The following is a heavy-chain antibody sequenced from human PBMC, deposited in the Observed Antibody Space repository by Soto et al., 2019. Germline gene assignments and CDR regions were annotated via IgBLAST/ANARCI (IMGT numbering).Heavy chain of an antibody. J-gene: IGHJ4*02. CDR3: ARGDYYDRRFDY. CDR2: IKQDGSEK. V-gene: IGHV3-7*03. D-gene: IGHD3-22*01. CDR1: GFTFNTDW. Sequence: GGSLRLSCAASGFTFNTDWMNWVRQAPGKGLEWVADIKQDGSEKYYVDSVKGRFTISRDNAKNSLYLQMNSLRAEDTAVYYCARGDYYDRRFDYWGQGTLVSV.